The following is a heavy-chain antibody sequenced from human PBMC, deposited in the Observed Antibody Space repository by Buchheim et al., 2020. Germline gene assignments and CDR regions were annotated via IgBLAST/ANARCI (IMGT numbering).Heavy chain of an antibody. J-gene: IGHJ6*02. Sequence: QVQLVQSGAEVKKPGASVKVSCKASGYTFTSYYMHWVRQAPGQGLEWMGIINPSGGSTSYAQKFQGRVTMTRDTSTSTVYMELSSLRSEDTAVYYCARDRFTMVRGVIRGAGYYYGMDVWGQGTT. CDR2: INPSGGST. CDR3: ARDRFTMVRGVIRGAGYYYGMDV. CDR1: GYTFTSYY. V-gene: IGHV1-46*01. D-gene: IGHD3-10*01.